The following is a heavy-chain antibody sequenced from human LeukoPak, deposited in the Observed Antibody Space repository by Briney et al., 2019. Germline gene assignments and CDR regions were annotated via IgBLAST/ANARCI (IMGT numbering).Heavy chain of an antibody. D-gene: IGHD5-12*01. CDR3: ARGVSGYDRD. CDR1: GYTFTGHY. Sequence: GASVKVSCKASGYTFTGHYIHWVRQAPGQGLEWMGWISAYNGNTNYAQKLQGRVTMTTDTSTSTAYMELRSLRSDDTAVYYCARGVSGYDRDWGQGTLVTVSS. V-gene: IGHV1-18*04. CDR2: ISAYNGNT. J-gene: IGHJ4*02.